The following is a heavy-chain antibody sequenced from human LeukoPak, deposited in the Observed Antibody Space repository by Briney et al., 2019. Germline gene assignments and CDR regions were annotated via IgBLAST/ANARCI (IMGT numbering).Heavy chain of an antibody. Sequence: HPGGSLSLSCAASGFTFSSDWMHWFRQAPGKGLVWVSRLNSDGGYTTYADSVKGRFTISRDNAKNSLYLQMNSLRDEDTAVYYCARDRVTGSFDIWGQGTLVTVSS. V-gene: IGHV3-74*01. J-gene: IGHJ3*02. CDR1: GFTFSSDW. CDR2: LNSDGGYT. D-gene: IGHD3-10*01. CDR3: ARDRVTGSFDI.